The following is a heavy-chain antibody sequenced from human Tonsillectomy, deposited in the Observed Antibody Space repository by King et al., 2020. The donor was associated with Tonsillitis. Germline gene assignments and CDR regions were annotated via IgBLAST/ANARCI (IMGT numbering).Heavy chain of an antibody. V-gene: IGHV4-39*01. Sequence: QLQESGPGLVKPSETLSLTCTVSGGSISSSSYYWGWIRQPPGKGLEWIGSIYYSGSTYYNPSLKSRVTISVDTSKNQFSLKLSSVTAADTAVYYCARHPPATQPYYYYYMDVWGKGTTVTVSS. D-gene: IGHD2-15*01. CDR3: ARHPPATQPYYYYYMDV. CDR2: IYYSGST. CDR1: GGSISSSSYY. J-gene: IGHJ6*03.